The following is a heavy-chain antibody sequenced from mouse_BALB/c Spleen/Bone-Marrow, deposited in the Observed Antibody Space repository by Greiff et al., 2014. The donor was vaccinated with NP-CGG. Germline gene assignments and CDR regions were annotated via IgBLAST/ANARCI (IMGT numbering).Heavy chain of an antibody. D-gene: IGHD2-10*02. V-gene: IGHV1-14*01. CDR1: GYTFTSYV. Sequence: EVQLQQSGPELVKPGASVKMSCKASGYTFTSYVMHWVKQKPGQGLEWIGYIHPYNDGTKYNETFKGKATLTADKSSSTAYMELSSLTSEDSAVYYCARGYGNYCFDYWGQGTTLTVSS. J-gene: IGHJ2*01. CDR3: ARGYGNYCFDY. CDR2: IHPYNDGT.